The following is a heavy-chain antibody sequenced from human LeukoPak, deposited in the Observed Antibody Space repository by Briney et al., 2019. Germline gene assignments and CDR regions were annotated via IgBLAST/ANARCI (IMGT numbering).Heavy chain of an antibody. D-gene: IGHD3-22*01. Sequence: SQTLSLTCAISGDSVSSNSAAWNWIRQPPPRGLEWLGRTYYRSKWYNDYAVSVESRITINPDTSKNQFSLQLNSVTPEDTAVYYCARDPYLYDYYDSSGSFDYWGQGTLVTVSS. J-gene: IGHJ4*02. V-gene: IGHV6-1*01. CDR2: TYYRSKWYN. CDR3: ARDPYLYDYYDSSGSFDY. CDR1: GDSVSSNSAA.